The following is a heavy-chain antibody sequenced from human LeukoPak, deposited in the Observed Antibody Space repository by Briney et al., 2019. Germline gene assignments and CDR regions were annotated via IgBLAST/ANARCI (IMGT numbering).Heavy chain of an antibody. CDR3: AKLQDDFWSGYGPYYFDY. J-gene: IGHJ4*02. Sequence: PGRSLRLSCAASGFTFSSYGMHWVRQAPGKGLEWVAFIRYDGSNKYYADSAKGRFTISRDNSKNTLYLQMNSLRAEDTAVYYCAKLQDDFWSGYGPYYFDYWGQGTLVTVSS. CDR1: GFTFSSYG. V-gene: IGHV3-30*02. D-gene: IGHD3-3*01. CDR2: IRYDGSNK.